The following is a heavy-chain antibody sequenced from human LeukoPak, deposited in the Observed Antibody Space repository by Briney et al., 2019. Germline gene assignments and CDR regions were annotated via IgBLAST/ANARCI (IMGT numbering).Heavy chain of an antibody. CDR3: ATVSGDYVPAQDAFDI. J-gene: IGHJ3*02. CDR1: GGTFSSYA. Sequence: SVNVSCTASGGTFSSYAISWVRQAPGQGLEWMGGIIPIFGTANYAQKFQGRVTITADESTSTAYMELSSLRSEDTAVYYCATVSGDYVPAQDAFDIWGQGTMVTVSS. CDR2: IIPIFGTA. D-gene: IGHD4-17*01. V-gene: IGHV1-69*13.